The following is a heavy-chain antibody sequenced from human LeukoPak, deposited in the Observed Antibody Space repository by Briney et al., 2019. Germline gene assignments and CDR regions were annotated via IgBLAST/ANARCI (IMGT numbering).Heavy chain of an antibody. V-gene: IGHV3-53*04. CDR1: GFTVSSSY. J-gene: IGHJ4*02. Sequence: GGSLRLSCTASGFTVSSSYMTWVRQAPGKGLEWDSLIYGGGGTYYSDSVKGRFTISRHNSENTLYLEMNSLRPEDTAVYYCARVGVGTVAGNYFDDWGQGTLVTVSS. CDR3: ARVGVGTVAGNYFDD. CDR2: IYGGGGT. D-gene: IGHD6-19*01.